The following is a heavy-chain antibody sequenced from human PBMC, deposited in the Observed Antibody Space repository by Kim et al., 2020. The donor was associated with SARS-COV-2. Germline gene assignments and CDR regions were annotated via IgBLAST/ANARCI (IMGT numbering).Heavy chain of an antibody. J-gene: IGHJ4*02. CDR3: VKGATSITMVRGVIGY. D-gene: IGHD3-10*01. Sequence: SVKGRFTISRDNSKNTLYLQMSSLRAEDTAVYYCVKGATSITMVRGVIGYWGQGTLVTVSS. V-gene: IGHV3-64D*09.